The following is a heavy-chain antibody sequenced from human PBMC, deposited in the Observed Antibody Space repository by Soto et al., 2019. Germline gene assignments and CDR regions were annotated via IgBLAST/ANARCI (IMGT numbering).Heavy chain of an antibody. CDR3: AKDLRGIVLIGRFVY. CDR1: GFSFSDSA. CDR2: ISGSGIGA. D-gene: IGHD2-8*01. J-gene: IGHJ4*02. Sequence: GGSLRLSCAASGFSFSDSAMNWVRQAPGKGLEWVSAISGSGIGAYYADSVKGRFTISRDNSKKTLYLEMKSLRADDTAVYYCAKDLRGIVLIGRFVYWGPGTLVTVSS. V-gene: IGHV3-23*01.